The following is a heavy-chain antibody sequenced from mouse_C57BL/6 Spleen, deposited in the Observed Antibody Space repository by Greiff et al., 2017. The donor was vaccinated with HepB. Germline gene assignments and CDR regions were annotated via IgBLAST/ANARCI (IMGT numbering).Heavy chain of an antibody. CDR1: GYTFTDYY. J-gene: IGHJ4*01. Sequence: QVQLKQSGAELVRPGASVKLSCKASGYTFTDYYINWVKQRPGQGLDWIARIYPGSGNTYYNEKFKGKATLTAEKSSSTAYMQLSSLTSEDSAVYFCARREVPGAMDYWGQGTSVTVSS. CDR3: ARREVPGAMDY. D-gene: IGHD2-14*01. CDR2: IYPGSGNT. V-gene: IGHV1-76*01.